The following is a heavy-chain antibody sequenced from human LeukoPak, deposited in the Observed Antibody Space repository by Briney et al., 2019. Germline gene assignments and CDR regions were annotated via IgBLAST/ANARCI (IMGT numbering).Heavy chain of an antibody. V-gene: IGHV1-18*01. CDR3: ARESWDAAMSFDH. J-gene: IGHJ4*02. CDR2: ITIYNGHT. D-gene: IGHD1-26*01. Sequence: ASVKVSCKASGYTFTSYSINWVRQAPGQGLEWMGWITIYNGHTNYAQEFQGKVTMATDTSTSTAYMELWSLRSDDTAVYYCARESWDAAMSFDHWGQGTLVTVSS. CDR1: GYTFTSYS.